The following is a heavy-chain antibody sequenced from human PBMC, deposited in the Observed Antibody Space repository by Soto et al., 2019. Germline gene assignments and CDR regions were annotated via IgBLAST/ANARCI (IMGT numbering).Heavy chain of an antibody. CDR2: IYYSGST. CDR1: GGSISSYY. CDR3: ARGSAKKGPFDY. V-gene: IGHV4-59*01. J-gene: IGHJ4*02. Sequence: PSETLSLTCTVSGGSISSYYWSWIRQPPGKGLEWIGYIYYSGSTNYNSSLKSRVTISVDTSKNQFSMKLSSVTAADTAVYFCARGSAKKGPFDYWGQGTLVTVS. D-gene: IGHD2-15*01.